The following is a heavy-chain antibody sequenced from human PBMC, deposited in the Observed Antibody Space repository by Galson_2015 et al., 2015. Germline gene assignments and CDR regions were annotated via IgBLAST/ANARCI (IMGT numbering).Heavy chain of an antibody. V-gene: IGHV3-48*02. D-gene: IGHD3-16*01. CDR1: GFTFSSYS. J-gene: IGHJ5*02. CDR2: ISSSSSTI. Sequence: SLRLSCAASGFTFSSYSMNWVRQAPGKGLEWVSYISSSSSTIYYADSVKGRFTISRDNAKSSLHLQMNSLRDEDTAVYYCARAALIKGHWFDPWGQGTLVTVSS. CDR3: ARAALIKGHWFDP.